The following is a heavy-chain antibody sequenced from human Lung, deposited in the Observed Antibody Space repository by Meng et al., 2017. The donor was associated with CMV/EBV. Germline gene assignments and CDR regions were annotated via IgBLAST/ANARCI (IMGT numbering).Heavy chain of an antibody. CDR3: ARFVDTAMATGWFDP. CDR1: RSPFTGYY. D-gene: IGHD5-18*01. J-gene: IGHJ5*02. V-gene: IGHV1-2*02. CDR2: INPISGGT. Sequence: SRSPFTGYYMHWVRQAPGQGLAWMGWINPISGGTNYAQMFQGRVTMTRDTSISTAYMELSRLRSDDTAVYYCARFVDTAMATGWFDPWGQGTLVTVSS.